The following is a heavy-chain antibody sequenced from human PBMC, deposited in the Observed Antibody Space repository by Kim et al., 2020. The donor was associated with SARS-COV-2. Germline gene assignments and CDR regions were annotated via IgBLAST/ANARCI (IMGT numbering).Heavy chain of an antibody. CDR3: AKDVVRGDPWSYFDY. V-gene: IGHV3-23*01. J-gene: IGHJ4*02. CDR2: ISSSGGTT. Sequence: GGSLRLSCAASGFTFSNYAMAWVRQAPGKGLQWVSTISSSGGTTWYAESVKGRFTISRDSSKNTLYLQMNSRRAEDTAVYYCAKDVVRGDPWSYFDYWGQGTLVTVAS. D-gene: IGHD3-10*01. CDR1: GFTFSNYA.